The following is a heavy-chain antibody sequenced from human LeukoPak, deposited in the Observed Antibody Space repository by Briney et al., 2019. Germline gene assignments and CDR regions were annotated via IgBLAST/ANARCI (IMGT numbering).Heavy chain of an antibody. J-gene: IGHJ4*02. CDR2: MNPNSGNT. D-gene: IGHD3-9*01. Sequence: ASVKVSCKASGYTFTSYDINWVRQATGQGLEWMGWMNPNSGNTGYAQKLQGRVTMTTDTSTSTAYMEMSRLRSDDTALYYCARSPHILTGENFDYWGQGTLVTVSS. CDR1: GYTFTSYD. V-gene: IGHV1-8*02. CDR3: ARSPHILTGENFDY.